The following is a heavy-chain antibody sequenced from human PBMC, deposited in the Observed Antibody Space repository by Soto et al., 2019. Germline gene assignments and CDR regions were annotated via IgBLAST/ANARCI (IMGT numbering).Heavy chain of an antibody. CDR1: GFTFSSYW. V-gene: IGHV3-7*01. CDR2: IKQDGSEK. Sequence: GGSLRLSCAASGFTFSSYWMSWVRQAPGKGLEWVANIKQDGSEKYYADSVKGRFTISRDNSKNTLYLQMNSLRAEDTAVYYCARGILYRMDVWGQGTTVTVSS. CDR3: ARGILYRMDV. D-gene: IGHD2-15*01. J-gene: IGHJ6*02.